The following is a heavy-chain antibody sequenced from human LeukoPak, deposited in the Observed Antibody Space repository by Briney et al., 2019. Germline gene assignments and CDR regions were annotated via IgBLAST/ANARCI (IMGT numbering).Heavy chain of an antibody. CDR1: GFTFSSYA. D-gene: IGHD2-15*01. Sequence: GGSLRLSCAASGFTFSSYAISWVRQAPGKGLEWVSGISGSGGSTNYADSVKGRFTISRDNSKNTLYLQMNSLRGEDTAVYYCAKDLKATRIYYFDYWGQGTLVTVSS. V-gene: IGHV3-23*01. CDR3: AKDLKATRIYYFDY. J-gene: IGHJ4*02. CDR2: ISGSGGST.